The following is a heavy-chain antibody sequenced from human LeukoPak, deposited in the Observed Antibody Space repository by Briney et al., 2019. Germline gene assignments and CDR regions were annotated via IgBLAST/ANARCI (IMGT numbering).Heavy chain of an antibody. Sequence: GGSLRLSCAASGFTFSSYAMSWVRQAPGKGLEWVSAISGSGGSTYYADSVKGRFTISRDNSKNTLYLQMNSLRAEDTAVYYCAKAPYRDTIQLWYLFDYWGQGTLDTVSS. CDR1: GFTFSSYA. CDR3: AKAPYRDTIQLWYLFDY. J-gene: IGHJ4*02. V-gene: IGHV3-23*01. CDR2: ISGSGGST. D-gene: IGHD5-18*01.